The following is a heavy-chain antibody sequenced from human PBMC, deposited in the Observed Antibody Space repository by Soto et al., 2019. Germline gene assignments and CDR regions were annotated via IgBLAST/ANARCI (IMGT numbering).Heavy chain of an antibody. CDR1: GFTFSSYL. CDR3: LRDGYTAWVYGVDV. D-gene: IGHD1-1*01. Sequence: PGGSLRLSCAASGFTFSSYLMHWVRQAPGKGLVWVSRMNSDGSTTNYADSVKGRFTISRDNARDTLYLQMNSLRAEDTAVYYCLRDGYTAWVYGVDVWGQGTTVTVSS. CDR2: MNSDGSTT. J-gene: IGHJ6*02. V-gene: IGHV3-74*01.